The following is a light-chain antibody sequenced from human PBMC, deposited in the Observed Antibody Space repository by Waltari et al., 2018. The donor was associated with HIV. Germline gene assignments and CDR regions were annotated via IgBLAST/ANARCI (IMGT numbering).Light chain of an antibody. J-gene: IGLJ3*02. Sequence: YALTPPPSVSVFPGHTARMPCSGDTLPKKYAHWDQQKPGQVPVLVIYEDIKRHSGIPERFSGSSSGTMAILTISGTQVEDEADYYCYSTESSGTHRVFGGGTNLTVL. CDR1: TLPKKY. CDR3: YSTESSGTHRV. CDR2: EDI. V-gene: IGLV3-10*01.